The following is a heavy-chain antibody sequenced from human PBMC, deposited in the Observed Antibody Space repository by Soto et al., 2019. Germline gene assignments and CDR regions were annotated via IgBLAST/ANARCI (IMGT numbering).Heavy chain of an antibody. J-gene: IGHJ3*02. Sequence: ASVKVSCKASGYTFTSYAMHWVRQAPGQRLEWMGWINAGNGNTKYSQKFQGRVTITRDTSASTAYMELSSLRSEDTAVYYCARDSHRLYYYDSSGYYYGDAFDIWGQGTMVTVSS. V-gene: IGHV1-3*01. D-gene: IGHD3-22*01. CDR3: ARDSHRLYYYDSSGYYYGDAFDI. CDR1: GYTFTSYA. CDR2: INAGNGNT.